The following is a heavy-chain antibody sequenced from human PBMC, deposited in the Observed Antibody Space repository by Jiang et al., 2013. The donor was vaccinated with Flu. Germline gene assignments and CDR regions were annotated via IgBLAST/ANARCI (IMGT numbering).Heavy chain of an antibody. CDR3: TTELLWFGEFSDY. J-gene: IGHJ4*02. D-gene: IGHD3-10*01. Sequence: WVRQAPGKGLEWVGLIKSKPDGGTTDYAAPVKGRFTISRDDSKNTLYLHMNSLKTEDTAVYYCTTELLWFGEFSDYWGQGTLVTVSS. CDR2: IKSKPDGGTT. V-gene: IGHV3-15*01.